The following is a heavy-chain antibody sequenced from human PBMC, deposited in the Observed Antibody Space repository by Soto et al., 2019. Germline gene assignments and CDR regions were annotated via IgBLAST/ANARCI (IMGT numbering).Heavy chain of an antibody. J-gene: IGHJ4*02. Sequence: SETQSLTCTVDGGTFSGYDWTWIRQPPGTGLEWIGEINHSGSTNYNPSLKSRVTISVDTSKNQFSLKLTSVTAADTAVYYCARDKITGLFDYWGQGTLVTVSS. CDR1: GGTFSGYD. CDR3: ARDKITGLFDY. V-gene: IGHV4-34*01. CDR2: INHSGST. D-gene: IGHD2-8*02.